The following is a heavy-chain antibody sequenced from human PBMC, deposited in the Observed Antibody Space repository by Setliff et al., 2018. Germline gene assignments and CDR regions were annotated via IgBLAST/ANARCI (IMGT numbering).Heavy chain of an antibody. D-gene: IGHD4-17*01. V-gene: IGHV3-23*01. J-gene: IGHJ4*02. CDR1: GFTFTTYA. CDR3: AKSMTTEIYFDY. Sequence: GGSLRLSCAASGFTFTTYAMTWVRQAPGKGLEWVSSISGSGGAASHADSVKGRFTISRDNSKNTLYLQMTSLRAEDTAVYYCAKSMTTEIYFDYWGQGTLVTVSS. CDR2: ISGSGGAA.